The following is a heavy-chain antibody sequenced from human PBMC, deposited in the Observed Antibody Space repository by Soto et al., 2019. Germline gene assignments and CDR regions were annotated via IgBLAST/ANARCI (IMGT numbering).Heavy chain of an antibody. J-gene: IGHJ5*02. CDR1: GFTFSTYA. Sequence: PGGSLRLSCAASGFTFSTYAMSWVRQAPGKGLEWVSAISGSGASKYYADSVKGRFTISRDISKNTLFLQMDSLRADDTAVYYFASGARYSSGWYQTWGQGSLVGVSS. CDR2: ISGSGASK. D-gene: IGHD6-19*01. V-gene: IGHV3-23*01. CDR3: ASGARYSSGWYQT.